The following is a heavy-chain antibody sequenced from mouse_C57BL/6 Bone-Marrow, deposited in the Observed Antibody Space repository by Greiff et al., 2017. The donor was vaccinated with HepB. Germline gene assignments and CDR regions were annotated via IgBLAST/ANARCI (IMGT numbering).Heavy chain of an antibody. J-gene: IGHJ2*01. V-gene: IGHV1-15*01. Sequence: VQLQQSGAELVRPGASVTLSCKASGYTFTDYEMHWVKQTPVHGLEWIGAIDPETGGTAYNQKFKGKAILTADKSSSTAYMELRSLTSEDSAVYYCTRVPDGEGYWGQGTTLTVSS. CDR3: TRVPDGEGY. CDR2: IDPETGGT. CDR1: GYTFTDYE.